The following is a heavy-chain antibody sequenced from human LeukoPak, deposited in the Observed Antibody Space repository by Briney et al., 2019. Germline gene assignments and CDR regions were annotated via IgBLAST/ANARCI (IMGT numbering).Heavy chain of an antibody. D-gene: IGHD3-22*01. Sequence: GGSLRLSCVASGFTFSIYGMHWVRQAPGKGLEWVALIWYDGSRKHYADSVKGRFTISRDNSKNTLHLQMDSLRGEDTAVYYCARDDSSGDYYDNFDYWGQGTLVTVSS. CDR1: GFTFSIYG. V-gene: IGHV3-33*01. CDR3: ARDDSSGDYYDNFDY. J-gene: IGHJ4*02. CDR2: IWYDGSRK.